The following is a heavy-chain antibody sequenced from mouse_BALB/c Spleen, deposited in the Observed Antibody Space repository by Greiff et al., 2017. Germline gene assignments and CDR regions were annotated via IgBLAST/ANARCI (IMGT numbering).Heavy chain of an antibody. J-gene: IGHJ1*01. CDR3: ARLFITTATWYFDV. V-gene: IGHV1-54*01. D-gene: IGHD1-2*01. CDR1: GYAFTNYL. Sequence: QVQLQQSGAELVRPGTSVKVSCKASGYAFTNYLIEWVKQRPGQGLEWIGVINPGSGGTNYNEKFKGKATLTADKSSSTAYMQLSSLTSDDSAVYFCARLFITTATWYFDVWGAGTTVTVSS. CDR2: INPGSGGT.